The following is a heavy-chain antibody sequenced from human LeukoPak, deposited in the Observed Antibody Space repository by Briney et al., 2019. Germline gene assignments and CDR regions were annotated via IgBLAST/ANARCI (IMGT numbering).Heavy chain of an antibody. J-gene: IGHJ6*03. D-gene: IGHD2-2*01. CDR2: IIPIFGTA. V-gene: IGHV1-69*13. CDR3: ARDPRYCSSTSCSYNYYYYMDV. Sequence: SVKVSCKASGGTFSSYAISWVRQAPGQGLEWMGGIIPIFGTANYAQKFQGRVTITADESTSTAYMELSSLRSEDTAVYYCARDPRYCSSTSCSYNYYYYMDVWGKGTTVTVSS. CDR1: GGTFSSYA.